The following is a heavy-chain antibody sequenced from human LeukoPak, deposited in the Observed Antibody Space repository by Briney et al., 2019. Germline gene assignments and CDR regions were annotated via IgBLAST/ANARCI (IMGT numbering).Heavy chain of an antibody. D-gene: IGHD1-26*01. CDR1: GFTFSSYA. CDR2: ISSSGSTR. J-gene: IGHJ4*02. V-gene: IGHV3-48*03. CDR3: ARDRRIVGASYFDY. Sequence: SGGSLRLSCAASGFTFSSYAIKWVRQAPGKGLEWVSYISSSGSTRYYADSVKGRFTISRDNAKNSLYLQMNTLRVEDTAVYYCARDRRIVGASYFDYWGQGTLVTVSS.